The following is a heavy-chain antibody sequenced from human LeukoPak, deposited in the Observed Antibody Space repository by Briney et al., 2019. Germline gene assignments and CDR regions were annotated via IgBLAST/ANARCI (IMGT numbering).Heavy chain of an antibody. CDR2: IDYGGST. CDR3: AREEGRYCSGTSCYTFGFDP. Sequence: SETLSLTCTVSGGSISSHYWSWIRQPPGKGLEWNGYIDYGGSTNYNPSLKSRVIISADTSKNQFSLRVSSVTAADTAVYYCAREEGRYCSGTSCYTFGFDPWGQGTLVTVSS. J-gene: IGHJ5*02. CDR1: GGSISSHY. D-gene: IGHD2-2*02. V-gene: IGHV4-59*11.